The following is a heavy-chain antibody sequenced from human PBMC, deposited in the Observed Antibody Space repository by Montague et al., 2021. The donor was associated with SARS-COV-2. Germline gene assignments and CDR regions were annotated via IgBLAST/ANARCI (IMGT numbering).Heavy chain of an antibody. V-gene: IGHV4-34*01. D-gene: IGHD6-13*01. CDR3: ARRRRGIAAAVNWFDP. CDR1: GGSFSGYY. J-gene: IGHJ5*02. Sequence: SETLSLTCAVYGGSFSGYYWTWIRQPPGKRLEWIGEINHSGSTNYNPSLKSRVTISVDASKNQFSLKLSSVTAADTAVYYCARRRRGIAAAVNWFDPWGQGTLVTVSS. CDR2: INHSGST.